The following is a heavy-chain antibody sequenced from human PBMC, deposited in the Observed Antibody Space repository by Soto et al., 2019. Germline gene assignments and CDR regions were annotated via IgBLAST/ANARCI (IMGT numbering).Heavy chain of an antibody. Sequence: EVQLVESGGDLVQPGGSLRLSCAASGFTFSSYWMHWVRQAPGKGLVWVSRINSDGSSTNYADSVKGRFTISRDNAKNTLYLQMNGLRGEDTVVYYGARVGCSSWYWGQGTLVTVSS. V-gene: IGHV3-74*01. CDR1: GFTFSSYW. D-gene: IGHD6-6*01. CDR2: INSDGSST. CDR3: ARVGCSSWY. J-gene: IGHJ4*02.